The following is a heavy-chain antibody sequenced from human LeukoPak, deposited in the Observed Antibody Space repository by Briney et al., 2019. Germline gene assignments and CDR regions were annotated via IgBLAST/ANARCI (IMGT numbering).Heavy chain of an antibody. CDR2: ISGSGGST. CDR1: GFAFSSYA. J-gene: IGHJ4*02. CDR3: AKDFWALGGSSDY. V-gene: IGHV3-23*01. Sequence: GGSLRLSCAASGFAFSSYAMSWVRQAPGKGLEWVSVISGSGGSTYYADSVEGRFTISRDNSKNTLYLQMNSLRAEDTAAYFCAKDFWALGGSSDYWGQGTLVTVSS. D-gene: IGHD3-10*01.